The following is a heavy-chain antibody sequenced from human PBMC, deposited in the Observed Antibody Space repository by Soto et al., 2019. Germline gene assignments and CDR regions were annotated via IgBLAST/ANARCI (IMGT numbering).Heavy chain of an antibody. V-gene: IGHV3-48*03. CDR2: ISVSGNII. Sequence: GGSLRLSCAASGFTFSTYEFNWVRQAPGRGLEWISYISVSGNIIKYAESVKGRFTISRDNADNSLHLHMSNLRVDDTALYFCVRDTMRASAAASLDYWGQGTQVTVSS. J-gene: IGHJ4*02. D-gene: IGHD2-2*01. CDR3: VRDTMRASAAASLDY. CDR1: GFTFSTYE.